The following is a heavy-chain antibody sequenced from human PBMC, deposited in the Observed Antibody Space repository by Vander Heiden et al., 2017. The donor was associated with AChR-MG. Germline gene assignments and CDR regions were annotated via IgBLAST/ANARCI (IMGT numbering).Heavy chain of an antibody. Sequence: VQLVESGGGVVQPGRSLRLSCAASGFTFSSYGMHWVRQAPGKGLEWVAVIWYDGSNKYYADSVKGRFTISRDNSKNTLYLQMNSLRAEDTAVYYCARVEWELPNYYYYGMDVWGQGTTVTVSS. CDR2: IWYDGSNK. CDR3: ARVEWELPNYYYYGMDV. D-gene: IGHD1-26*01. CDR1: GFTFSSYG. J-gene: IGHJ6*02. V-gene: IGHV3-33*01.